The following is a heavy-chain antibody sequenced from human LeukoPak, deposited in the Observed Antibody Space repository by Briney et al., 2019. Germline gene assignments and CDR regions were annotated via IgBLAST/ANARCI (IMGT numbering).Heavy chain of an antibody. V-gene: IGHV1-46*01. CDR1: GYTFTSYY. J-gene: IGHJ4*02. D-gene: IGHD3-22*01. Sequence: ASVKVSCKASGYTFTSYYMHWVRQAPGQRLEWMGIINPSGGSTSYAQKFQGRVTMTRDTSTSTVYMELSSLRSEDTAVYYCAREATGYYYDSSGYYGYYLDYWGQGTLVTVSS. CDR2: INPSGGST. CDR3: AREATGYYYDSSGYYGYYLDY.